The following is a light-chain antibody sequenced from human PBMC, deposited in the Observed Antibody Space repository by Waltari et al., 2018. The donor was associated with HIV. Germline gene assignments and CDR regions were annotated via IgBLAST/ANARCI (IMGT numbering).Light chain of an antibody. CDR1: QSVRSRS. CDR2: GAS. CDR3: QQYGSSQT. V-gene: IGKV3-20*01. Sequence: LSPGERATLSCRASQSVRSRSLAWYQQKPGQAPRLLIYGASTRATGIPDRFIGSGSGTDFTLTISRLEPEDFAVYYCQQYGSSQTFGQGTKVEIK. J-gene: IGKJ1*01.